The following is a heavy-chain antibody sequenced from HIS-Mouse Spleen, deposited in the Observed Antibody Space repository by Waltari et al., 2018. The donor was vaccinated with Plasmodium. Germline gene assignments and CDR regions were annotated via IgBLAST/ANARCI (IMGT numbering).Heavy chain of an antibody. J-gene: IGHJ4*02. V-gene: IGHV4-34*01. CDR1: GGSFSGYY. CDR2: INHSGST. CDR3: ARGRRIVVVTAPRGFFDY. D-gene: IGHD2-21*02. Sequence: QVQLQQWGAGLLKPSETLSLTCAVYGGSFSGYYWSWIRQPPGKGLEWIGEINHSGSTNYNPSLTSRVTISVDTSKNQFSLMLSSVTAADTAVYYCARGRRIVVVTAPRGFFDYWGQGTLVTVSS.